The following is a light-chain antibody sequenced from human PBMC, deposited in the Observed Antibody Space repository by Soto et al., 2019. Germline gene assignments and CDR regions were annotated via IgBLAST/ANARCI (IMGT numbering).Light chain of an antibody. CDR3: QKYNSYPIN. J-gene: IGKJ5*01. V-gene: IGKV1-5*01. CDR1: QSINNR. CDR2: DAS. Sequence: IQMTHSPSTLSASILDSVTITFRSSQSINNRLALYQQKPGKAPKLLIYDASSLESGVPSRFSGSGSGTEFTLTISSLQPDDFATYYCQKYNSYPINFGQGTRLEIK.